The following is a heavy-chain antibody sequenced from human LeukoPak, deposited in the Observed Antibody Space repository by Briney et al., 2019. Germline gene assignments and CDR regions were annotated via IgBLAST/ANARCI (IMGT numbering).Heavy chain of an antibody. CDR1: GFTFSSYA. Sequence: GGSLRLSCTASGFTFSSYAMSWVRQAPGKGLEWVSAISGSGGSTYYADSVKGRFTISRDNSKNTLYLQMNSLRAEDTAVYYCAKARSITMVRGVITQYYFDYWGQGTLVTVSS. V-gene: IGHV3-23*01. CDR3: AKARSITMVRGVITQYYFDY. J-gene: IGHJ4*02. D-gene: IGHD3-10*01. CDR2: ISGSGGST.